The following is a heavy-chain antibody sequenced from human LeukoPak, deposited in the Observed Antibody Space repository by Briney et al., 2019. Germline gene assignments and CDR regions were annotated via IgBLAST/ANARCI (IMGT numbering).Heavy chain of an antibody. Sequence: SETLSLTCTVSGGSISSYYWSWIRQPPGKGLEWIGYIYYSGSTNYNPSLKSRVTISVDTSKNQFSLKLSSVTAADTAVYYCARDRRYSSSPDAFDIWGQGTMVTVSS. CDR2: IYYSGST. J-gene: IGHJ3*02. D-gene: IGHD6-13*01. V-gene: IGHV4-59*12. CDR3: ARDRRYSSSPDAFDI. CDR1: GGSISSYY.